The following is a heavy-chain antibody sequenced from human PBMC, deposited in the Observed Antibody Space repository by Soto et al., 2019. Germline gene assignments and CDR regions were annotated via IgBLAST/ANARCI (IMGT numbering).Heavy chain of an antibody. CDR1: GFTLSTCE. CDR3: SRDKGDKVAYSMDV. Sequence: PGGSLRLSCTVSGFTLSTCEMNWVRQAPGKGLEWISYINSEGVTFYADSVKGRFTISRDNVQNSLLLQMNSLRAEDTAVYYCSRDKGDKVAYSMDVWGQGTTVTVSS. J-gene: IGHJ6*02. V-gene: IGHV3-48*03. D-gene: IGHD3-16*01. CDR2: INSEGVT.